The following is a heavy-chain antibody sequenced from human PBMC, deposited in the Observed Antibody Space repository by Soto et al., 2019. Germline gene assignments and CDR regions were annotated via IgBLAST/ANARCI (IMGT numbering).Heavy chain of an antibody. CDR2: IYYSGST. V-gene: IGHV4-31*03. D-gene: IGHD3-10*01. J-gene: IGHJ6*03. CDR1: GGSISSGGYY. CDR3: ARGHHGDYYYYYMDV. Sequence: PSETLSLTCTVSGGSISSGGYYWSWIRQHPGKGLEWIGYIYYSGSTYYNPSLKSRVTISVDTSKNQFSLKLSSVTAADTAVYYCARGHHGDYYYYYMDVWGKGTTVTVSS.